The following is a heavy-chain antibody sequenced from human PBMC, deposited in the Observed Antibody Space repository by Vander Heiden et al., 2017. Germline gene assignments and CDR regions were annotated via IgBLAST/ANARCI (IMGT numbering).Heavy chain of an antibody. Sequence: QVQLQESGPGLVKPSGTLSLTCAVSGGSISSSNWWSWLRQPPGKWLEWIGEIYHSGRTNYNPALKSRVTISVDKSKIQFSLKLSSVTPADTAVYYCARCEIYYDSSGYEWGQGTRGTVSS. CDR3: ARCEIYYDSSGYE. CDR1: GGSISSSNW. V-gene: IGHV4-4*02. CDR2: IYHSGRT. J-gene: IGHJ4*02. D-gene: IGHD3-22*01.